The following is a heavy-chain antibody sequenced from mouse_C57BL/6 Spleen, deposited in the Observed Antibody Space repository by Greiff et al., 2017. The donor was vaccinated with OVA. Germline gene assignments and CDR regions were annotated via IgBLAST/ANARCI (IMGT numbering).Heavy chain of an antibody. CDR2: IYPGDGDT. V-gene: IGHV1-82*01. CDR3: AREGGQLVYYFDY. Sequence: VKLQQSGPELVKPGASVKISCKASGYAFSSSWMNWVKQRPGKGLEWIGRIYPGDGDTNYNGKFKGKATLTADKSSSTAYMQLSSLTSEDSAVYFCAREGGQLVYYFDYWGQGTTLTVSS. J-gene: IGHJ2*01. D-gene: IGHD4-1*02. CDR1: GYAFSSSW.